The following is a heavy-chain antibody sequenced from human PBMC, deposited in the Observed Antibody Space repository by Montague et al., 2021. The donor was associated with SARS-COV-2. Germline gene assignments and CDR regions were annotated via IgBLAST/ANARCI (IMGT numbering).Heavy chain of an antibody. J-gene: IGHJ5*02. V-gene: IGHV3-21*01. CDR1: GFTFSSYY. D-gene: IGHD6-19*01. CDR2: ISGSSSYT. Sequence: SLRLSCAASGFTFSSYYMNWVRQAPGKGLEWASSISGSSSYTYYADSVKGRFTISRDNAKNSLYLQMNSLRAEDTAVYYCARDLPSFFLGIAVAGPFDPWGQGTLVTVSS. CDR3: ARDLPSFFLGIAVAGPFDP.